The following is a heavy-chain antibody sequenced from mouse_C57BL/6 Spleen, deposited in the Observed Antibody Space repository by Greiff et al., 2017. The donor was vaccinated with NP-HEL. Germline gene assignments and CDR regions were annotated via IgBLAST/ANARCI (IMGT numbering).Heavy chain of an antibody. D-gene: IGHD1-1*01. V-gene: IGHV14-2*01. CDR3: ASAYYGSTWFAY. CDR1: GFNIKDYY. Sequence: EVKLQESGAELVKPGASVKLSCTASGFNIKDYYMHWVKQRTEQGLEWIGRIDPEDGETKYAPKFQGKATITADTSSITAYLPLSSLTSEDTAVYYCASAYYGSTWFAYWGQGTLVTVSA. CDR2: IDPEDGET. J-gene: IGHJ3*01.